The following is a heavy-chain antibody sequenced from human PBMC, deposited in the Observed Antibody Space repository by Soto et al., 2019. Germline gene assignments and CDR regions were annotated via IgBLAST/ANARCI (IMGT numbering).Heavy chain of an antibody. CDR3: ARISNFDFWSGTDALDI. J-gene: IGHJ3*02. CDR2: IYYSGST. V-gene: IGHV4-39*01. Sequence: PSETLSLTCTVSGGSINNNNYYWGWIRQPPGKGLEWIGNIYYSGSTYYNPSLKSRVTISVDTSKNQFTLRLSSVTAADTAVYYCARISNFDFWSGTDALDIWGQGTMVTVSS. D-gene: IGHD3-3*01. CDR1: GGSINNNNYY.